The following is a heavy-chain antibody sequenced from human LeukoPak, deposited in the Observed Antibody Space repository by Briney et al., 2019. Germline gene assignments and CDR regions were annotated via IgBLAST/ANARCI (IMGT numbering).Heavy chain of an antibody. CDR2: IYYSGST. V-gene: IGHV4-39*01. J-gene: IGHJ5*02. CDR3: ARLRPYDSSLFDP. D-gene: IGHD3-22*01. CDR1: GGSISSSSYY. Sequence: PSETLSLTCTVSGGSISSSSYYWGWIRQPPGKGLEWIGSIYYSGSTYYNPSLKSRVTISADTPKNQFPLKLSSVTAADTAVYYCARLRPYDSSLFDPWGQGTLVTVSS.